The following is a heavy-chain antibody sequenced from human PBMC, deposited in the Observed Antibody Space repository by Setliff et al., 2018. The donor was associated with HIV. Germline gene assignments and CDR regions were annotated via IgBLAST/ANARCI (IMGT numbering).Heavy chain of an antibody. Sequence: PSETLSLTCAVYGGSFSDNYWSWVRQSPGKGLEWIGYIYYSGSTNYNPSLKSRVTISVDTSKNHFSLNLSSVTAADTAVYYCASDISPDDGYNRLHYFDYWGQGTLVTVSS. CDR1: GGSFSDNY. CDR3: ASDISPDDGYNRLHYFDY. V-gene: IGHV4-34*11. D-gene: IGHD5-12*01. J-gene: IGHJ4*02. CDR2: IYYSGST.